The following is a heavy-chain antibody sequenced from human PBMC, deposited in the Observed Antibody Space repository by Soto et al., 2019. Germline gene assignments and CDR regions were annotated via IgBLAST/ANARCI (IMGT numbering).Heavy chain of an antibody. D-gene: IGHD3-3*01. Sequence: GGSLRLSCAASGFTFSSYSMNWVRQAPGKGLEWVSSISSSSSYIYYADSVKGRFTISRDNAKNSLYLQMNSLRAEDTAVYYWARDAPTIVFWTGYYTRQGENKAPTWGQETRVTVSS. J-gene: IGHJ5*02. CDR3: ARDAPTIVFWTGYYTRQGENKAPT. CDR1: GFTFSSYS. V-gene: IGHV3-21*01. CDR2: ISSSSSYI.